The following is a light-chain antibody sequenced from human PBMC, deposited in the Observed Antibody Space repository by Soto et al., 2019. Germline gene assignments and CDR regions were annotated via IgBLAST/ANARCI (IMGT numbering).Light chain of an antibody. J-gene: IGKJ5*01. CDR3: QQYGTAPIT. CDR1: QSVSSSY. CDR2: DAS. V-gene: IGKV3D-20*01. Sequence: EIVLTQSPATLSLSPGERATLSCGASQSVSSSYLAWYQQKPGLAPRLLIYDASSRATGIPDRFSGSASGTDFTLTISRLEPEDSATYYCQQYGTAPITFGQGTRLEIK.